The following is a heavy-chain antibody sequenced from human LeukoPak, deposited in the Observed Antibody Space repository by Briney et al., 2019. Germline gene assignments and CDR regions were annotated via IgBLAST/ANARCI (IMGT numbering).Heavy chain of an antibody. Sequence: PSETLSLTCAVYGGSFSGYYWSWIRQPPGKGLEWIGEINHSGSTNYNPSLKSRVTISVDTSKNQFSLKLSSVTAADTAVYYCARGMAQIGLWLGELAHQPTFDYWGQGTLVTVSS. J-gene: IGHJ4*02. CDR2: INHSGST. CDR3: ARGMAQIGLWLGELAHQPTFDY. V-gene: IGHV4-34*01. D-gene: IGHD3-10*01. CDR1: GGSFSGYY.